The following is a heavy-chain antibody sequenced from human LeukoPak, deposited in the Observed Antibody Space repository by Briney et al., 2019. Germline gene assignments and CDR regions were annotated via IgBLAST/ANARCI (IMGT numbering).Heavy chain of an antibody. J-gene: IGHJ4*02. D-gene: IGHD3-22*01. CDR2: IYYSGST. V-gene: IGHV4-59*01. CDR3: ARVFSYYYDSSGYFDY. Sequence: PSETLSLTCTVSSGSISGYYWSWIRQPPGKGLEWIGYIYYSGSTNYNPSLKSRVTISVDTSKNQFSLKLSSVTAADTAVYYCARVFSYYYDSSGYFDYWGQGTLVTVSS. CDR1: SGSISGYY.